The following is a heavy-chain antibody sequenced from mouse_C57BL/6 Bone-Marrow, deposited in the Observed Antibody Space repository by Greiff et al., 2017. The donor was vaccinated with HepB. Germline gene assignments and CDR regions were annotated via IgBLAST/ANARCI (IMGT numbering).Heavy chain of an antibody. V-gene: IGHV2-2*01. CDR2: VWSGGST. D-gene: IGHD1-1*01. CDR3: ARNKGFLLRYFDY. J-gene: IGHJ2*01. Sequence: VKLMESGPGLVQPSQSLSITCTVSGFSFTSYGVHWVRQSPGKGLEWLGVVWSGGSTDYNAAFISRLSISKDNSKSQVFFKMNSLQADDTAIYYCARNKGFLLRYFDYWGQGTTLTVSS. CDR1: GFSFTSYG.